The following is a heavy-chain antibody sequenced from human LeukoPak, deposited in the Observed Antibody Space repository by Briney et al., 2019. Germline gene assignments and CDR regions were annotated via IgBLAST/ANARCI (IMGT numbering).Heavy chain of an antibody. J-gene: IGHJ6*03. V-gene: IGHV4-59*12. Sequence: PSETLSLTCTVSGGSISSYYWSWIRQPPGKGLEWIGYIYYSGSTNYNPSLKSRVTISVDTSKNQFSLKLSSVTAADTAVYYCARVVGYCSSTSCYFDYYYYMDVWGKGTTVTVSS. D-gene: IGHD2-2*01. CDR1: GGSISSYY. CDR3: ARVVGYCSSTSCYFDYYYYMDV. CDR2: IYYSGST.